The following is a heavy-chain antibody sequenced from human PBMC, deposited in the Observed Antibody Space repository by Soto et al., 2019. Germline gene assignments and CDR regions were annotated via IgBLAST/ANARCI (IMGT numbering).Heavy chain of an antibody. Sequence: EVRLVESGGGLVVPGGSLRLSCAASGFTFSQYGLNWVRQAPGKGLEWVSYISSSSTTQQYAGSVKGRFTIFRDNAKNSMYLQMYSLRAEDTAMYYCGREVGHIDYWGQGTLVTVSS. V-gene: IGHV3-48*01. CDR1: GFTFSQYG. J-gene: IGHJ4*02. CDR3: GREVGHIDY. D-gene: IGHD1-26*01. CDR2: ISSSSTTQ.